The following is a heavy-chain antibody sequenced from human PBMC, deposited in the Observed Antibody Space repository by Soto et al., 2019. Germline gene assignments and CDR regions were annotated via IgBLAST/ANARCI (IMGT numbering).Heavy chain of an antibody. J-gene: IGHJ4*02. CDR1: TNGMG. V-gene: IGHV2-5*02. Sequence: TNGMGVGYIRQPPGEALEWLTLIYWDDDKRYSPSLKSRLTITKDTSKNQVVLTMTNMDPVDTATYYCAQTRGGDHFQLSYSAYRRQRALVTVSP. CDR3: AQTRGGDHFQLSYSAY. CDR2: IYWDDDK. D-gene: IGHD3-16*01.